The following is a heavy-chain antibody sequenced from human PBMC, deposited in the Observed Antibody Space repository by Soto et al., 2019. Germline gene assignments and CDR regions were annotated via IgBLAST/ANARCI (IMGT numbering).Heavy chain of an antibody. Sequence: EVQLVESGGGLVQPGGSLRLSCVASGFIFNNYAMYWVRQIPGKGLECVSGLSGNSGGVAYADSVKGRFTISRDNAKNSLYLQMNSLRLEDTAIYYCAKKGVTTSGPSFFDYWGQGILITVSS. J-gene: IGHJ4*02. CDR2: LSGNSGGV. V-gene: IGHV3-9*01. D-gene: IGHD2-21*02. CDR1: GFIFNNYA. CDR3: AKKGVTTSGPSFFDY.